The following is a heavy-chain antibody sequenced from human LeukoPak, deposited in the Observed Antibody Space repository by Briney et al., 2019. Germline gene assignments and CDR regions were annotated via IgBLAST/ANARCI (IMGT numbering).Heavy chain of an antibody. J-gene: IGHJ4*02. V-gene: IGHV4-4*02. D-gene: IGHD3-22*01. CDR3: ARGAIRYYDSSGYSPFDY. Sequence: PSETLSLTCAVSGGSISRSNWWSWVRQSPGKGLEWIGEIYHSGSTNYNPSLKSRVTISVDKSKNQFSLKLTSVTAADTAVYYCARGAIRYYDSSGYSPFDYWGQGTLVTVSS. CDR1: GGSISRSNW. CDR2: IYHSGST.